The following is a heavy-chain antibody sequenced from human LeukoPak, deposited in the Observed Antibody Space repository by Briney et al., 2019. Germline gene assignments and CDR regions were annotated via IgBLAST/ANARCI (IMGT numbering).Heavy chain of an antibody. J-gene: IGHJ4*02. CDR2: INPNSGNT. CDR3: ARYDYSNYSY. Sequence: ASVKVSCKASGYTFTGYYMHWVRQAPGQGLEWMGWINPNSGNTGYAQKFQGRVTMTRNTSISTAYMELSSLRSEDTAVYYCARYDYSNYSYWGQGTLVTVSS. D-gene: IGHD4-11*01. V-gene: IGHV1-8*02. CDR1: GYTFTGYY.